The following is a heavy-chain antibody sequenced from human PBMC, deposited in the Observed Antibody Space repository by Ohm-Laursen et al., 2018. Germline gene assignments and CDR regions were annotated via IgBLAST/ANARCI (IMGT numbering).Heavy chain of an antibody. D-gene: IGHD3-9*01. Sequence: TLSLTCTVSGGAISAYYWSWIRQPAGKGLEWIGRISTSGTTNYNPSLKSRVTMSLDTSKNQSSLKLSSVTAADTAVYYCARDNYDILTENWFDPWGRGTLVTVSS. V-gene: IGHV4-4*07. CDR1: GGAISAYY. CDR3: ARDNYDILTENWFDP. CDR2: ISTSGTT. J-gene: IGHJ5*02.